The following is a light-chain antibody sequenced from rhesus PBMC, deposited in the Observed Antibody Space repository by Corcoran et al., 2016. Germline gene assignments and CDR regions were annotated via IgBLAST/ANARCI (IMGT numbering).Light chain of an antibody. CDR1: SSDIGGYNG. V-gene: IGLV2-38*01. CDR2: EVN. CDR3: LSYRSVMTFV. J-gene: IGLJ1*01. Sequence: QSTLTQPPSVSKSLGQSVTISCIGTSSDIGGYNGVSWYRQHPGTAPRLLIYEVNKRPSGVSARFSGSKSGTTASLTISGLQAEDEADYYCLSYRSVMTFVFGGGTRLTVL.